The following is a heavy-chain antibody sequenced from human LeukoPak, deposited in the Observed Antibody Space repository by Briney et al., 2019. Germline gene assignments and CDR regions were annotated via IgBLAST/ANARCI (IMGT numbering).Heavy chain of an antibody. CDR2: IYYSGST. CDR3: ARQGDTAMGSFDY. D-gene: IGHD5-18*01. Sequence: PSETLSLTCTVSGGSISSYYWSWIRQPPGKGLEWIGSIYYSGSTYYNPSLKSRVTISVDTSKNQFSLKLSSVTAADTAVYYCARQGDTAMGSFDYWGQGTLVTVSS. CDR1: GGSISSYY. V-gene: IGHV4-39*01. J-gene: IGHJ4*02.